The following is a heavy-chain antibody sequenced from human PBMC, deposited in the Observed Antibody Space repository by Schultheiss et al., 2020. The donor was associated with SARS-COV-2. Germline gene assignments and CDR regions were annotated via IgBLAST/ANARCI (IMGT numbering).Heavy chain of an antibody. V-gene: IGHV3-7*03. J-gene: IGHJ5*02. CDR3: ARDKGHLHQNWFDP. Sequence: GGSLRLSCAASGFTFSSYSMNWVRQAPGKGLEWVANIKQDGSEKYYVDSVKGRFTISRDNAKNSLYLQMNSLRAEDTAVYYCARDKGHLHQNWFDPWGQGTLVTVSS. CDR1: GFTFSSYS. CDR2: IKQDGSEK.